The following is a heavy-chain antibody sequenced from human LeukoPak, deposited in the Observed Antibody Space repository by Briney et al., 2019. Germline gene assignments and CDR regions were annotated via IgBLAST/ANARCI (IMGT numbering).Heavy chain of an antibody. CDR1: GGTFSSYA. V-gene: IGHV1-69*13. CDR3: AKVLVVVAASCFDY. Sequence: ASVKVSCKASGGTFSSYAISWVRQAPGQGLEWMGGIIPIFGTANYAQKFQGRVTITADESTSTAYMELSSLRSEDTAVYYCAKVLVVVAASCFDYWGQGTLVTVSS. J-gene: IGHJ4*02. D-gene: IGHD2-15*01. CDR2: IIPIFGTA.